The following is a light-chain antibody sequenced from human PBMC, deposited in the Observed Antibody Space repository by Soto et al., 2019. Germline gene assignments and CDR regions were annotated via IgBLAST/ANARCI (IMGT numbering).Light chain of an antibody. Sequence: EIVLTQSPGTLSLSPGERATLSCRASQTINRDYFAWYQQKPGQAPRLLIYGSSNRATGIPDRFSGSGSGTDFTISISRLEPEDFAVYYCQHYGTSPTFGQGTEVEIK. V-gene: IGKV3-20*01. CDR2: GSS. CDR1: QTINRDY. J-gene: IGKJ1*01. CDR3: QHYGTSPT.